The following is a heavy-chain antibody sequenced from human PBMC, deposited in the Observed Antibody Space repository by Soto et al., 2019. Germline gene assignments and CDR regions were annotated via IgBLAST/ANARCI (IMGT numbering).Heavy chain of an antibody. D-gene: IGHD6-13*01. CDR2: INHSGST. Sequence: SETLSLTCAVHGGSFSGYYWSWIRQPPGKGLEWIGGINHSGSTNYNPSLKSRVTISVDTSKNQFSLKLSSVTAADTAVYYCARGPRRKYSSSWYGSRNYYGMDVWGQGTTVTVSS. V-gene: IGHV4-34*01. CDR3: ARGPRRKYSSSWYGSRNYYGMDV. J-gene: IGHJ6*02. CDR1: GGSFSGYY.